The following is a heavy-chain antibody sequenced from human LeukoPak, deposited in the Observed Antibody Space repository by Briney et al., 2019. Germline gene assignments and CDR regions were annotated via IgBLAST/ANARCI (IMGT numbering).Heavy chain of an antibody. CDR1: GYSISSGYY. D-gene: IGHD3-10*01. CDR2: IFRSGST. Sequence: PSETLSRTCAVSGYSISSGYYWGWIRQPPGKGLEWIGSIFRSGSTYYNPSLKSRVNMSVDTSKNQISLKLSSVTAADTAVYYCARASGSYGSGSYYYYGMDVWGKGTTVTVSS. CDR3: ARASGSYGSGSYYYYGMDV. V-gene: IGHV4-38-2*01. J-gene: IGHJ6*04.